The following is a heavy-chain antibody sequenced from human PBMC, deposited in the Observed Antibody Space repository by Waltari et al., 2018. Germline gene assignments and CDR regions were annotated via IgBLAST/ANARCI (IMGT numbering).Heavy chain of an antibody. CDR2: IYYSGST. D-gene: IGHD1-26*01. CDR3: ARDRDSGSYFRWFDP. V-gene: IGHV4-31*03. Sequence: QVQLQESGPGLVKPSQTLSLTCTVSGGSIRSGGYYWSWIRQHPGKGLEWIGYIYYSGSTYYNPSLKSRVTISVDTSKNQFSLKLSSVTAADTAVYYCARDRDSGSYFRWFDPWGQGTLVTVSS. J-gene: IGHJ5*02. CDR1: GGSIRSGGYY.